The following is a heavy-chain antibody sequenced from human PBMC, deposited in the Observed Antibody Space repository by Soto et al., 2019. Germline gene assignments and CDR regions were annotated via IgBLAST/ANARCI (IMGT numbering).Heavy chain of an antibody. D-gene: IGHD3-3*01. J-gene: IGHJ5*02. CDR2: ISGSGGST. CDR3: AKNLNYDFWSGSKTNWFDP. V-gene: IGHV3-23*01. Sequence: TGGSLRLSCAASGFNFSSYAMSWVRQAPGKGLEWVSAISGSGGSTYYADSVKGRFTISRDNSKNTLYLQMNSLRAEDTAVYYCAKNLNYDFWSGSKTNWFDPWGQGTLVTVSS. CDR1: GFNFSSYA.